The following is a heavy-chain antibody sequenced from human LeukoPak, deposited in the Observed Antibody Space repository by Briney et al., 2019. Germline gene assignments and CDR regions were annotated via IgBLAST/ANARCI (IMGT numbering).Heavy chain of an antibody. Sequence: PGRSLRLSCAASGFTFDNYAMHWVRQAPGKGLEWVSGISWNSGSIGYADSVKGRFTISRDNAKNSLYLQMNGLRAEDTALYYCAKDVHLILFDILTGYYGFGLDYWGQGTLVTVSS. J-gene: IGHJ4*02. D-gene: IGHD3-9*01. CDR2: ISWNSGSI. CDR3: AKDVHLILFDILTGYYGFGLDY. CDR1: GFTFDNYA. V-gene: IGHV3-9*01.